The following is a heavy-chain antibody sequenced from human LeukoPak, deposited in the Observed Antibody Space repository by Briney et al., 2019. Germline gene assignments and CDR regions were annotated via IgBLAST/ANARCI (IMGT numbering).Heavy chain of an antibody. CDR3: ASLGIGGNGHEY. Sequence: PSETLSLTCAVYGGSFSGYYWSWIRQPPGKGLEWIGEINHSGSTNYNPSLKSRVTISVDTSKNQFSLKLSSVTAADTAVYYCASLGIGGNGHEYWGQGTLVTVSS. CDR1: GGSFSGYY. CDR2: INHSGST. V-gene: IGHV4-34*01. J-gene: IGHJ4*02. D-gene: IGHD3-16*01.